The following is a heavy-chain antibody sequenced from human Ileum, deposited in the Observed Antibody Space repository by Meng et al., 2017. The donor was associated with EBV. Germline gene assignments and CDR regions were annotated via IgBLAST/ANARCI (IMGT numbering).Heavy chain of an antibody. Sequence: QLQASGPGLVKPSQTLSLTCAVPGGSISSGGHSWSWIRQPPGKGLEWIGDIQHSGSTYYNPSLKSRVTISVDRSRNQFSLKLSSVTAADTAVYYCARAHPVVYFFDYWGQGTLVTVSS. CDR3: ARAHPVVYFFDY. CDR2: IQHSGST. CDR1: GGSISSGGHS. J-gene: IGHJ4*02. D-gene: IGHD4-23*01. V-gene: IGHV4-30-2*01.